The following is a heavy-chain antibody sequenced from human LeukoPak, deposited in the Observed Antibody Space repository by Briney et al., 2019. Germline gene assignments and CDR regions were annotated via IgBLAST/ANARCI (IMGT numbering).Heavy chain of an antibody. CDR3: AMGTYYDFWSGYYFDY. Sequence: SVKVSCKASGGTFSSYAISWVRQAPGQGLEWMGRIIPILGIANYAQKFQGRVTITADKSTSTAYMELSSLRSEDTAVYYCAMGTYYDFWSGYYFDYWGQGTLVTVSS. J-gene: IGHJ4*02. D-gene: IGHD3-3*01. CDR1: GGTFSSYA. V-gene: IGHV1-69*04. CDR2: IIPILGIA.